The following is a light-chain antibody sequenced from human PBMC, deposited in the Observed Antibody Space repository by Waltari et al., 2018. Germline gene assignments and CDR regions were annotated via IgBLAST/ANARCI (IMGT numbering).Light chain of an antibody. J-gene: IGLJ1*01. CDR2: DVC. V-gene: IGLV2-11*02. CDR1: SSDVGVDNH. CDR3: CSYAGSSYV. Sequence: QSALTQPRSVSGSPGQSVTISCTGPSSDVGVDNHVSWYQQPPRTAPKLMIYDVCQRPSGVPDRFSGSKSGDTASLTISGLQAEDEADYYCCSYAGSSYVFGTGTKVTVL.